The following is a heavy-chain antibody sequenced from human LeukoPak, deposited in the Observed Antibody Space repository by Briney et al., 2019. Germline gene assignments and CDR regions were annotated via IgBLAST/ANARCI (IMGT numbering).Heavy chain of an antibody. CDR3: ARAPYSGSYPAHFDY. CDR2: INPNSGGT. J-gene: IGHJ4*02. V-gene: IGHV1-2*02. CDR1: GYTFTGYY. Sequence: ASVKVSCKASGYTFTGYYMHWVRQAPGQGLEWTGWINPNSGGTNYAQKFQGRVTMTRDTSISTAYMELSRLRSDDTAVYYCARAPYSGSYPAHFDYWGQGTLVTVSS. D-gene: IGHD1-26*01.